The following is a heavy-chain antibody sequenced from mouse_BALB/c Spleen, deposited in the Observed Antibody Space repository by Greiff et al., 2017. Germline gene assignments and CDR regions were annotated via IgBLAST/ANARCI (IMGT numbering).Heavy chain of an antibody. CDR1: GFTFSSYA. J-gene: IGHJ1*01. CDR2: ISSGGSYT. Sequence: EVMLVESGGGLVKPGGSLKLSCAASGFTFSSYAMSWVRQTPEKRLEWVATISSGGSYTYYPDSVKGRFTISRDNAKNTLYLQMSSLRSEDTAMYYCARRGYYGSSHWYFDVWGAGTTVTVSS. V-gene: IGHV5-9-1*01. CDR3: ARRGYYGSSHWYFDV. D-gene: IGHD1-1*01.